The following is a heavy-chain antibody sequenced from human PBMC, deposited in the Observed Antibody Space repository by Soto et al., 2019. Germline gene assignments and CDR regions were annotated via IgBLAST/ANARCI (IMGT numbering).Heavy chain of an antibody. V-gene: IGHV1-69*02. Sequence: QVQLVQSGAEVKKPGSSVKVSCKASGGTFSSYTISWVRQAPGQGLEWMGRIIPILGIANYAQKFQGRVTITADKSTSTAYMELSSLRSGDTAVYYCAVEPFSPTGASPFDYWGQGTLVTVSS. CDR3: AVEPFSPTGASPFDY. CDR2: IIPILGIA. J-gene: IGHJ4*02. CDR1: GGTFSSYT. D-gene: IGHD4-17*01.